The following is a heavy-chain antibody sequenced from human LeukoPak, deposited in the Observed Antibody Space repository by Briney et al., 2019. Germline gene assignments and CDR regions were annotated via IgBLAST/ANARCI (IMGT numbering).Heavy chain of an antibody. CDR3: ARDTYDILTGYYKRAFDI. V-gene: IGHV3-21*06. J-gene: IGHJ3*02. D-gene: IGHD3-9*01. CDR2: ISGSGGNT. CDR1: GFTFSNFA. Sequence: GGSLRLSCAASGFTFSNFAMSWVRQAPGKGLEWVSAISGSGGNTYYADSVKGRFTISRDNAKNSLYLQMNSLRAEDTAVYYCARDTYDILTGYYKRAFDIWGQGTMVTVSS.